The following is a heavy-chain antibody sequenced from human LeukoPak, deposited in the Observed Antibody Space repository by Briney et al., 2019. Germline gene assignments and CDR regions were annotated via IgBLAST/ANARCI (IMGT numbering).Heavy chain of an antibody. CDR1: GYTFTGYY. V-gene: IGHV1-2*02. Sequence: GASVKVSCKASGYTFTGYYMHWVRQAPGQGFEWMGWINPNSGGTNYAQKSQGRVTMTRDTSISTAYMELSRLRSDDTAVYYCARVPLSYDILTGYYPQIDYWGQGTLVTVSS. CDR2: INPNSGGT. J-gene: IGHJ4*02. D-gene: IGHD3-9*01. CDR3: ARVPLSYDILTGYYPQIDY.